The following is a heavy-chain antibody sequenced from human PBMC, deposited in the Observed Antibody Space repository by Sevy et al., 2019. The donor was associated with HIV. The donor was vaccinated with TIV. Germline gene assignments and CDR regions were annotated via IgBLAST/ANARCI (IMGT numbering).Heavy chain of an antibody. CDR2: IWYDGSNK. J-gene: IGHJ3*02. V-gene: IGHV3-33*01. Sequence: GGSLRLCCAASGFTFSSYGMHWVRQAPGKGLEWVAVIWYDGSNKYYAYSVKGRFTISRDNSKNTLYMQMNSLRAEDTAVYYSASDLRFGYSSSWDAFDIWGQGTMVTVSS. CDR1: GFTFSSYG. D-gene: IGHD6-13*01. CDR3: ASDLRFGYSSSWDAFDI.